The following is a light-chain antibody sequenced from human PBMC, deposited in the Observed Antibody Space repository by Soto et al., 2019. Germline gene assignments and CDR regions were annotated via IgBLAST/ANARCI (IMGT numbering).Light chain of an antibody. V-gene: IGLV1-47*02. CDR2: SNN. Sequence: QSVLTQPPSASGTPGQTISISCSGSTSNIGSNYVYWYQQLPGTAPKLLIYSNNERPSGVPDRFSGSKSGTSASLAISGLRSEDEADYYCASWDDSLSGLVFGGGTKLT. CDR3: ASWDDSLSGLV. CDR1: TSNIGSNY. J-gene: IGLJ2*01.